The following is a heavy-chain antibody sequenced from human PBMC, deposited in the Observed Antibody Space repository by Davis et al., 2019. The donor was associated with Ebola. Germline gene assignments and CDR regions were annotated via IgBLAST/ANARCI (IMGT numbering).Heavy chain of an antibody. J-gene: IGHJ6*02. CDR2: ITLTSSYT. Sequence: GESLKISCAASGFTFSSSTMNWVRQAPGKGLEWVSSITLTSSYTYYADSVKGRFTISRDNAKNSLYLQMNNLRADDTAVYYCARDRCSGGSCPDSYGMDVWGQGTTVTVSS. CDR1: GFTFSSST. CDR3: ARDRCSGGSCPDSYGMDV. D-gene: IGHD2-15*01. V-gene: IGHV3-21*01.